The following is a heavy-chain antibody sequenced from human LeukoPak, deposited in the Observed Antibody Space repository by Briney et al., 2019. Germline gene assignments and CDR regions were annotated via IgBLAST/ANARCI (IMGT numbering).Heavy chain of an antibody. V-gene: IGHV4-34*01. CDR3: ARRPGGSSGWYMI. D-gene: IGHD6-19*01. CDR1: GGSFSGYY. J-gene: IGHJ4*02. CDR2: INHSGST. Sequence: SETLSLTCAVYGGSFSGYYWSWIRRPPGKGLEWIGEINHSGSTNYNPSLKSRVTISVDTSKNQFSLKLSSVTAADTAVYYCARRPGGSSGWYMIWCQGTLVTVSS.